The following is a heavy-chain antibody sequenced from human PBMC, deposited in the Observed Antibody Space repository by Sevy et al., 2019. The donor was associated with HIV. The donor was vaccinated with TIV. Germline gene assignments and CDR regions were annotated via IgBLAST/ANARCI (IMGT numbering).Heavy chain of an antibody. CDR2: IKSKTDGGTT. Sequence: GGSLRLSCAASGFTFSNAWMNWVRQAPGKGLEWVGRIKSKTDGGTTDYAAPVKGRFTISRDDSKNTLYLQMNSLKSEDTAVYYCTTDQPRVMVYDGGMDVWGQGTTVTVSS. CDR3: TTDQPRVMVYDGGMDV. J-gene: IGHJ6*02. CDR1: GFTFSNAW. D-gene: IGHD2-8*01. V-gene: IGHV3-15*07.